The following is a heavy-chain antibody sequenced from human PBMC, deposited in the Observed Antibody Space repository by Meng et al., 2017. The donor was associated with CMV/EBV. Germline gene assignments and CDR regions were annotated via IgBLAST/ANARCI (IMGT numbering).Heavy chain of an antibody. J-gene: IGHJ4*02. V-gene: IGHV3-30*02. CDR2: IRYDGSNK. CDR3: ARGPDSSGYYSVDY. CDR1: GFTFSSYG. Sequence: GESLKISCAASGFTFSSYGMHWVRQAPGKGLEWVAFIRYDGSNKYYADSVKGRFTISRDNSKNTLYLQMNSLRAEDTAVYYCARGPDSSGYYSVDYWGQGTLVTVSS. D-gene: IGHD3-22*01.